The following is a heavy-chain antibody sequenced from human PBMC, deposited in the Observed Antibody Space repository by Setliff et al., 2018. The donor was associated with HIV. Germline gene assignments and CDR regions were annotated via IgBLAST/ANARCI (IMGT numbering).Heavy chain of an antibody. CDR3: ARGRDYTGSWFRPFYLDF. CDR1: GGPFSAYH. CDR2: INHSGST. Sequence: SETLSLTCAVYGGPFSAYHRSWIRQTPGKGLEWLGEINHSGSTAYNLALESRVSMSIETSKNQLSLKLTSVTAADTAIYYCARGRDYTGSWFRPFYLDFWGHGNLVTSPQ. V-gene: IGHV4-34*01. J-gene: IGHJ4*01. D-gene: IGHD3-3*01.